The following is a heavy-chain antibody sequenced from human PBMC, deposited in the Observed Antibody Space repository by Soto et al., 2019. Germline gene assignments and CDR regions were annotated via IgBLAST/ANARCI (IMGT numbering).Heavy chain of an antibody. CDR1: GYTFTDYT. CDR3: ARGMTVAGYY. J-gene: IGHJ4*02. V-gene: IGHV1-3*01. CDR2: INAGNGNT. Sequence: QVQLVQSGAEVRKPGASVKVSCKASGYTFTDYTIHWVRQAPGQRLEWMGWINAGNGNTKYSQKFQGRVTITRDTSASTACMELSSLRSEDTAVYYCARGMTVAGYYWGQGTLLTVSS. D-gene: IGHD6-19*01.